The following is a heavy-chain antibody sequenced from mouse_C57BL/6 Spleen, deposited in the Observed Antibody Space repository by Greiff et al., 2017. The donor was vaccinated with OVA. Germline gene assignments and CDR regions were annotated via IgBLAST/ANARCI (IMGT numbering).Heavy chain of an antibody. J-gene: IGHJ1*03. CDR2: ISYSGST. Sequence: EVQGVESGPGMVKPSQSLSLTCTVTGYSITSGYDWHWIRHFPGNKLAWMGYISYSGSTNYNPSLKSRISITHDTSKNHFFLKLNSVTTEDTATYYCARGWDRYFDVWGTGTTVTVSS. D-gene: IGHD4-1*01. CDR3: ARGWDRYFDV. CDR1: GYSITSGYD. V-gene: IGHV3-1*01.